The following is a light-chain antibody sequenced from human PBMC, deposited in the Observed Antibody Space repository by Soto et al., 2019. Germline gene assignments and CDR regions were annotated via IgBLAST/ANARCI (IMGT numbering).Light chain of an antibody. V-gene: IGKV3-20*01. CDR3: QQYDSSSGT. Sequence: EIVLTQSPGNLSLSPGERATLSCTASQSVSRSYLAWYQQKPGQAPRLLIYATSTRATGIPDRFSGSGSGTDFTLTINRLEPEDFAAYYCQQYDSSSGTFGQGTKVDIK. CDR1: QSVSRSY. CDR2: ATS. J-gene: IGKJ1*01.